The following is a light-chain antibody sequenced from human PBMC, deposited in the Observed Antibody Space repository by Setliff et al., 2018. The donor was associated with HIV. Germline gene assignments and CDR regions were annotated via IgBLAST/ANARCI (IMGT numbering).Light chain of an antibody. V-gene: IGKV1-8*01. J-gene: IGKJ1*01. Sequence: AIRMTQSPSSLSASTGDRVTITCRASQDISSYLAWYQQKPGKAPKLLIYSASTLQSGVPSRFSGSGSGTDFTLTITSLQSEDFATYYCQQYYSYPRTFGQGTKVDIK. CDR2: SAS. CDR3: QQYYSYPRT. CDR1: QDISSY.